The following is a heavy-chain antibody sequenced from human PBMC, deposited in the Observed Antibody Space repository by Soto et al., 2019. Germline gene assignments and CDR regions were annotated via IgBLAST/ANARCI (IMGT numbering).Heavy chain of an antibody. D-gene: IGHD3-22*01. Sequence: EVQLVESGGGLIQPGGSLRLSCAASGFTVSSNYMSWVRQAPGKGLEWVSVIYSGGSTYYADSVKGRFTSSRDNSKNTLYLQMKSLRAEDTAVYYCARDRVESGYPEYFQHWGQGTLVTVSS. CDR2: IYSGGST. J-gene: IGHJ1*01. V-gene: IGHV3-53*01. CDR1: GFTVSSNY. CDR3: ARDRVESGYPEYFQH.